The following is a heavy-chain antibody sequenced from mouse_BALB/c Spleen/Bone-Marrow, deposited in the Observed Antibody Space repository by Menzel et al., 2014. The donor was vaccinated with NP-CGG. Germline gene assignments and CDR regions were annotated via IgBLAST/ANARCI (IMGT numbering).Heavy chain of an antibody. CDR3: AKVTTGFAY. V-gene: IGHV1-80*01. Sequence: VQLQQSGAELVRPGSSVKISCKASGYAFSSYWMTWVKQRPGQGLEWIGQIYPGDGETNYNGKFKGKATLTADKSSSTAYMQLSGLTSEDSAVYFWAKVTTGFAYWGQGTLVTVSA. J-gene: IGHJ3*01. D-gene: IGHD2-2*01. CDR2: IYPGDGET. CDR1: GYAFSSYW.